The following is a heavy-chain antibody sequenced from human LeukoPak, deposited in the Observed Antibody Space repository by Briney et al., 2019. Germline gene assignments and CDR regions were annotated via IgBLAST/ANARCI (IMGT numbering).Heavy chain of an antibody. Sequence: GGSLRLFCAASGFTFSNYAMSWVRQAPGKGLEWVSTVSGSGSSTYYADSVKGRFTISRDNSKNTLSLQMNSLRAEDTALYYCAKGTAQSGTSLFDPWGQGTLVTVSP. CDR2: VSGSGSST. D-gene: IGHD5-12*01. V-gene: IGHV3-23*01. CDR1: GFTFSNYA. CDR3: AKGTAQSGTSLFDP. J-gene: IGHJ5*02.